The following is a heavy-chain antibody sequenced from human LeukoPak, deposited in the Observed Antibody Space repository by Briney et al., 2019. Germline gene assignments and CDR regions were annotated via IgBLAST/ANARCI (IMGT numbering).Heavy chain of an antibody. J-gene: IGHJ3*02. V-gene: IGHV4-61*02. Sequence: PSQTLSLTCTVSGGSISSGSYYWSWIRQPAGKRLEWIGRIYTSGSTNYNPSLKSRVTISVDTSKNQFSLKLSSVTAADTAVYYCARAALADAFDIWGQGTMVTVSS. CDR2: IYTSGST. CDR1: GGSISSGSYY. CDR3: ARAALADAFDI.